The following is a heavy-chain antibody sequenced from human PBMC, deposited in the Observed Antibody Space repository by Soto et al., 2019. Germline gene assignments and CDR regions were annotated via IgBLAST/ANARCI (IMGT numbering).Heavy chain of an antibody. CDR2: IDPSDSYT. CDR3: ARRPYYDFWCGYYNRVTYGMDV. D-gene: IGHD3-3*01. CDR1: EHSFTSYW. Sequence: GESLKISCKGSEHSFTSYWISWVRQMPGKGLEWMGRIDPSDSYTNYSPSFQGHVTISADKSISTAYLQWSSLKASDTAMYYCARRPYYDFWCGYYNRVTYGMDVWGKGTTVTVSS. J-gene: IGHJ6*04. V-gene: IGHV5-10-1*01.